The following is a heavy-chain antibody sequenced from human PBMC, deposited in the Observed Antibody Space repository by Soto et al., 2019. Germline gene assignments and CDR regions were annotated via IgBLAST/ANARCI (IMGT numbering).Heavy chain of an antibody. CDR1: GFTFSSYW. J-gene: IGHJ5*02. V-gene: IGHV3-74*01. CDR3: ARDLPSYGDYAGGWFDP. CDR2: INSDGSST. Sequence: GESLKISCAASGFTFSSYWMHWVRQAPGKGLVWVSRINSDGSSTSYADSVKGRFTISRDNAKNTLYLQMNSLRAEDTAVYYCARDLPSYGDYAGGWFDPWGQGTLVTISS. D-gene: IGHD4-17*01.